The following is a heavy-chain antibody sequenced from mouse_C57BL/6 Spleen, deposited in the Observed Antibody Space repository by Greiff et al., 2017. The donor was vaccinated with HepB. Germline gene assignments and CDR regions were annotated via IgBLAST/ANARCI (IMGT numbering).Heavy chain of an antibody. CDR2: IYPGSGST. V-gene: IGHV1-55*01. CDR1: GYTFTSYW. J-gene: IGHJ2*01. D-gene: IGHD1-1*01. Sequence: VQLKQPGAELVKPGASVKMSCKASGYTFTSYWITWVKQRPGQGLEWIGDIYPGSGSTNYNEKFKSKATLTVDTSSSTAYIQLSSLTSEDSAVYYCARYTLITTVAFDYWGQGTTLTVSS. CDR3: ARYTLITTVAFDY.